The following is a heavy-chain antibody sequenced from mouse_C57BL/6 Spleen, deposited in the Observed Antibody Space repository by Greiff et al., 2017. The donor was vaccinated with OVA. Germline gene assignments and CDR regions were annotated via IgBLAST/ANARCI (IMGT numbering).Heavy chain of an antibody. Sequence: QVQLKESGAELVRPGASVTLSCKASGYTFTDYEMHWVKQTPVHGLEWIGAIDPETGGTAYNQKFKGKAILTADKSSSTAYMELRSLTSEDSAVYYCTRKPYYYAMDYWGQGTSVTVSS. V-gene: IGHV1-15*01. CDR2: IDPETGGT. CDR3: TRKPYYYAMDY. J-gene: IGHJ4*01. CDR1: GYTFTDYE.